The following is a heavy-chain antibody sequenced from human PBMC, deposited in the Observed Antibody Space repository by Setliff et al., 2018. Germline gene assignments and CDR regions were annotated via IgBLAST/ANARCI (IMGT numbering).Heavy chain of an antibody. CDR3: ARDRKSSPEHYYFDY. CDR1: GYIFTNYY. Sequence: GASVKVSCKTSGYIFTNYYVHWVRQAPGQGLEWMGVMNPGRGSRNYAQRFQGRVTMTSDTSTSTAYMELGSLTSDDTAVYYCARDRKSSPEHYYFDYWGQGTLVTVSS. J-gene: IGHJ4*02. V-gene: IGHV1-46*01. CDR2: MNPGRGSR.